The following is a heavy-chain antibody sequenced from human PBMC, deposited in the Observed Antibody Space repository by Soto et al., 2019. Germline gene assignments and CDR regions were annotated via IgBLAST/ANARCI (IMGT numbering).Heavy chain of an antibody. V-gene: IGHV4-39*01. CDR2: IYYSGST. D-gene: IGHD6-13*01. CDR1: GGSISSSSYY. Sequence: PSETLSLTXTVSGGSISSSSYYWGWIRQPPGKGLEWIGSIYYSGSTYYNPSLKSRVTISVDTSKNQFSLKLSSVTAADTAVYYCARQEAAGNRITYASNWGQGTLVTVSS. CDR3: ARQEAAGNRITYASN. J-gene: IGHJ4*02.